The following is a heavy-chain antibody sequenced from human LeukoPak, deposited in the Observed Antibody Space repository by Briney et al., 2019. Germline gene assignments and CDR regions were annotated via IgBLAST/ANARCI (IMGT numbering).Heavy chain of an antibody. Sequence: SETLSHTCTVSGGSISNYYWSWIRQPPGKGLEWIGYIYYSGSTNYNPSLKSRVTISVDTSKNQFSLKLSSVTAADTAVYYCASLGSVVRWGQGTLVTVSS. CDR1: GGSISNYY. CDR2: IYYSGST. V-gene: IGHV4-59*01. CDR3: ASLGSVVR. J-gene: IGHJ4*02. D-gene: IGHD7-27*01.